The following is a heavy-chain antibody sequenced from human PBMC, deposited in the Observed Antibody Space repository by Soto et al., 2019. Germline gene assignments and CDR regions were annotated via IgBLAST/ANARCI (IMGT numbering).Heavy chain of an antibody. D-gene: IGHD4-4*01. CDR3: ARIGKSLQYGMDV. CDR1: GFTFSDYY. J-gene: IGHJ6*02. CDR2: ISSSSSYT. Sequence: GGSLRLSCAASGFTFSDYYMSWIRQAPGKGLEWVSYISSSSSYTNYADSVKGRFTISRDNAKNSLYLQMNSLRAEDTAVYYCARIGKSLQYGMDVWGQGTTVTVSS. V-gene: IGHV3-11*06.